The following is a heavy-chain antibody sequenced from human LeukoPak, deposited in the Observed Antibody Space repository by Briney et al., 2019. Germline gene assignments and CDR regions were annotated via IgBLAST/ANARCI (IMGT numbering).Heavy chain of an antibody. V-gene: IGHV3-30*02. CDR2: IRYDGSNK. J-gene: IGHJ4*02. CDR1: GFTFSSYG. CDR3: AKTLLASSGYYDY. Sequence: PGGSLRLSCAASGFTFSSYGMHWVRQAPGKGLEWVALIRYDGSNKYYADSVKGRFTISRDNSKNTLYLQMNSLRAEDTAVYYCAKTLLASSGYYDYWGQGTLVTVSS. D-gene: IGHD3-22*01.